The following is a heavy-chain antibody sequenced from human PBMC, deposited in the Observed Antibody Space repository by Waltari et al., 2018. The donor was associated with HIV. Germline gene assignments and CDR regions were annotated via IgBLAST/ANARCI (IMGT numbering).Heavy chain of an antibody. CDR1: EFTFNNSW. CDR2: IKQDEIEK. V-gene: IGHV3-7*01. D-gene: IGHD3-22*01. Sequence: EVQLVESGGGLVQPGGSLRLSCADSEFTFNNSWNTWVRQAPGKGLGWVANIKQDEIEKYYVDSVKGRFTISRDNAKNSLFLQMNSLRAEDTAVYYCAREALYDSSGYYFDYWGQGTLVTVSS. CDR3: AREALYDSSGYYFDY. J-gene: IGHJ4*02.